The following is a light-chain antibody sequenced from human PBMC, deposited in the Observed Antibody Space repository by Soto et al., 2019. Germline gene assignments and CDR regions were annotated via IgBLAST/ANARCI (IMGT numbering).Light chain of an antibody. CDR1: SSNIGAGYD. J-gene: IGLJ2*01. V-gene: IGLV1-40*01. CDR3: QSYDSSLSGSV. CDR2: GNS. Sequence: QSVLTQPPSVSGAPGQRVTISCTGSSSNIGAGYDVHWYQQLPGTAPKRLIYGNSNRPSGVPDRFSGSKSGTSASLAITGLQAEGEADYYCQSYDSSLSGSVFGGGTKVTVL.